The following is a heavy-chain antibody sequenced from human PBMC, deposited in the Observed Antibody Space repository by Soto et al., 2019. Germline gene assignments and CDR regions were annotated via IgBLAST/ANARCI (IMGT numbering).Heavy chain of an antibody. CDR3: ARLLIGDGYNRLAY. V-gene: IGHV1-69*13. CDR2: IIPIFGTA. D-gene: IGHD5-12*01. Sequence: ASVKVSCKASGGTFSSYAISWVRQAPGQGLEWMGGIIPIFGTANYAQKFQGRVTITADESTSTAYMELSSLRSEDTAVYYCARLLIGDGYNRLAYWGQGTLVTVSS. CDR1: GGTFSSYA. J-gene: IGHJ4*02.